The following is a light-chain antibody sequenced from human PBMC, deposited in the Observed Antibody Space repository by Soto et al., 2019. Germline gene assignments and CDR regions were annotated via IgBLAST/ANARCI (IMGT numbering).Light chain of an antibody. Sequence: EIVLTQSPATLSLSPGDRATLSCRASQSVSSYLAWYQQKPGQAPSLPIYDASNRAAGIPARFSGSGSGTDFTLTITSLKPEDFAVYYCQQRSNWPSTCGGGTKVEIK. J-gene: IGKJ4*01. V-gene: IGKV3-11*01. CDR2: DAS. CDR3: QQRSNWPST. CDR1: QSVSSY.